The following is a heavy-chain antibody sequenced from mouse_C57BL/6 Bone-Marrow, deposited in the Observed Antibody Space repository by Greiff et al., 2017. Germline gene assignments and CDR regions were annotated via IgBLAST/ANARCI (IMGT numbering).Heavy chain of an antibody. D-gene: IGHD1-1*01. Sequence: VQLQQSGPVLVKPGASVKMSCKASGYTFTDYYMNWVKQSHGKSLEWIGVINPYNGGTSYNQKFKGKATLTVDKSSSTAYMELKSLTSEDSAVYYCARALIYYGSSDYWGQGTTLTVSS. CDR2: INPYNGGT. CDR1: GYTFTDYY. CDR3: ARALIYYGSSDY. V-gene: IGHV1-19*01. J-gene: IGHJ2*01.